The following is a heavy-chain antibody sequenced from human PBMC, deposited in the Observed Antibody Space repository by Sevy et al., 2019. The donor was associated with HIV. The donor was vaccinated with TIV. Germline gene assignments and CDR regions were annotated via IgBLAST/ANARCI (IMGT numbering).Heavy chain of an antibody. CDR2: IQQHGNEK. D-gene: IGHD6-25*01. CDR3: ARNLSPSGAFDI. Sequence: GGPLRLSCAASGFMFSGSYMSWVRQAPGKGLEWVANIQQHGNEKYYADSVKGRFTISRDNAKNSLNLQMNSLRAEDTALYYCARNLSPSGAFDIWGQGTRVTVSS. CDR1: GFMFSGSY. J-gene: IGHJ3*02. V-gene: IGHV3-7*01.